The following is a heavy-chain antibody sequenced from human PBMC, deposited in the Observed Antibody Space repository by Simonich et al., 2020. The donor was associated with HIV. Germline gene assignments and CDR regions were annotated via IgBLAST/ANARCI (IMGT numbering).Heavy chain of an antibody. Sequence: QVQLQQWGAGLLKPSETLSLTCAVYGGSFSGYYWSWIRQPQGKGLEWIGENNHRGSTNYNPSLKSRVTISVDTSKNQFSLKLSSVTAADTAVYYCARRHPTTVTTPYFDYWGQGTLVTVSS. CDR1: GGSFSGYY. J-gene: IGHJ4*02. D-gene: IGHD4-17*01. CDR2: NNHRGST. V-gene: IGHV4-34*01. CDR3: ARRHPTTVTTPYFDY.